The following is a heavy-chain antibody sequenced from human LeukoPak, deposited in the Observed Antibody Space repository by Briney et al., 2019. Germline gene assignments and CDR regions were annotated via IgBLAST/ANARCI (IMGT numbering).Heavy chain of an antibody. CDR3: ASGYYDSSDYYPDAFDI. CDR2: INPNSGGT. J-gene: IGHJ3*02. CDR1: GYTFTAYY. V-gene: IGHV1-2*02. D-gene: IGHD3-22*01. Sequence: ASVKVSCKASGYTFTAYYTHWVRQAPGQGLEWMGRINPNSGGTNYAQKFQGRVTMTRDTSISTAYMELSRLRSDDTAVYYCASGYYDSSDYYPDAFDIWGQGTVVTVSS.